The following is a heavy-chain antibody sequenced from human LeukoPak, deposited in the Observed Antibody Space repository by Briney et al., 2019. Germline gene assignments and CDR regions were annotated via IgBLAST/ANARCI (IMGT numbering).Heavy chain of an antibody. CDR3: ARRPYYDFWSGRFDP. CDR2: IYYSGST. CDR1: GGSISSNSYY. Sequence: LSETLSLTCTVSGGSISSNSYYWGWIRQPPGKGLKWIGYIYYSGSTNYNPSLKSRVTISVDTSKNQFSLKLSSVTAADTAVYYCARRPYYDFWSGRFDPWGQGTLVTVSS. J-gene: IGHJ5*02. D-gene: IGHD3-3*01. V-gene: IGHV4-61*05.